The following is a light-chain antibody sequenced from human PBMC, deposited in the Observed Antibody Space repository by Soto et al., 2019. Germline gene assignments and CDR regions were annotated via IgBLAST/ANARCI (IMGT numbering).Light chain of an antibody. CDR3: SVYTRTSTYV. CDR1: IDDVTAYYR. CDR2: DVS. J-gene: IGLJ1*01. Sequence: QSVLTQPPSVSGSPGQSVTISCSGTIDDVTAYYRVSWYQQTPGTAPKLMIYDVSNRPSGVPDRFSGSRSGNPASLTISGLQAEDEGDYYCSVYTRTSTYVFGTGTKLTVL. V-gene: IGLV2-18*01.